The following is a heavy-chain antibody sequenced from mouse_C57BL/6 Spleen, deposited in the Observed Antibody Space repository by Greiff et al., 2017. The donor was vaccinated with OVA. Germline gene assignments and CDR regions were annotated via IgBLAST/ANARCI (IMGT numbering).Heavy chain of an antibody. Sequence: VKLVESGAELARPGASVKLSCKASGYTFTSYGISWVKQRPGQGLEWIGEIYPRSGNTYYNEKFKGKATLTADKSSSTAYMELRGLTSEDAAVYFCARGEDGYYGWGKGTTLTVSS. CDR1: GYTFTSYG. V-gene: IGHV1-81*01. CDR3: ARGEDGYYG. D-gene: IGHD2-3*01. J-gene: IGHJ2*01. CDR2: IYPRSGNT.